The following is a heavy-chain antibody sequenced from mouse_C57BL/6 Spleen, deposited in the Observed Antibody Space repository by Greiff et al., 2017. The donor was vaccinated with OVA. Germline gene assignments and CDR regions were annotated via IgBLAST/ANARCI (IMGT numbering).Heavy chain of an antibody. CDR2: IDPANGNT. CDR1: GFNIKNTY. J-gene: IGHJ2*01. D-gene: IGHD2-5*01. CDR3: ARDNSNYFFDY. Sequence: VQLQQSVAELVRPGASVKLSCTASGFNIKNTYMTWVKQRPEQGLEWIGRIDPANGNTKYAPKFQGKATITADTSSNTAYLQLSSLTSEDTAIYYCARDNSNYFFDYWGQGTTLTVSS. V-gene: IGHV14-3*01.